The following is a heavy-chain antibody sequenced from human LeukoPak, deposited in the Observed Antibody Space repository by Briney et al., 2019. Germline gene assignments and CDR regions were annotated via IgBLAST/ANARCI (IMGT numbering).Heavy chain of an antibody. Sequence: GGSLRLSCAASGFTFSNYNMNWVRQAPGKGLELVSSIRSSTTYVYYADSVKGRFTISRDNAKNSLYLQMNSLRAEDTAVYYCARDSLTMIVGRQKRGLDYWGQGTLVTVSS. D-gene: IGHD3-22*01. J-gene: IGHJ4*02. CDR3: ARDSLTMIVGRQKRGLDY. CDR2: IRSSTTYV. V-gene: IGHV3-21*01. CDR1: GFTFSNYN.